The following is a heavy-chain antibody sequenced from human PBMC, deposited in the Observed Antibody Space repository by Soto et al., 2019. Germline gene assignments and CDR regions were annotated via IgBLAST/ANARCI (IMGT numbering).Heavy chain of an antibody. D-gene: IGHD1-26*01. CDR2: IWYDGSNK. CDR1: GFTFSSYG. Sequence: QVQLVESGGDVVQPGRSLRLSCAASGFTFSSYGMHWIRQAPGKGLEWVAVIWYDGSNKYYADSVKGRFTISRDNSKNTLYLQMNSLRAEDTAVYYCARGSQGAGDDAFDIWGQGTMVTVSS. V-gene: IGHV3-33*01. J-gene: IGHJ3*02. CDR3: ARGSQGAGDDAFDI.